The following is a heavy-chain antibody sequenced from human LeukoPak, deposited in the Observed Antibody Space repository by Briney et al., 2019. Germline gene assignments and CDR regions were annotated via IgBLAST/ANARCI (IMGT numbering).Heavy chain of an antibody. CDR2: IYYSGST. J-gene: IGHJ4*02. V-gene: IGHV4-59*08. Sequence: SETLSLTCTVSGGSISSYYWSWIRQPPGKGLEWIGYIYYSGSTIYNPSLKSRVTMSVDTSKNQFSLKLSSVTAADTAVYYCARRSITMIVVVRGLEGGFDYWGQGTLVTVSS. D-gene: IGHD3-22*01. CDR3: ARRSITMIVVVRGLEGGFDY. CDR1: GGSISSYY.